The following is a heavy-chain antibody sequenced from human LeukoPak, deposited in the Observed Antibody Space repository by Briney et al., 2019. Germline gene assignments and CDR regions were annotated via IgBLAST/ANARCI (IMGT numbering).Heavy chain of an antibody. J-gene: IGHJ6*03. Sequence: GGSLRVSCTASGFTFSSYAISWVRQAPGQGLEWVGGISHVVGNEYYAQSVKGRVTISRDNSKSTVYLQMNSLRAEDTAVYYCAKAIGTTGADGYCYYYYFMDVWGKGMTVTVSS. CDR2: ISHVVGNE. CDR3: AKAIGTTGADGYCYYYYFMDV. CDR1: GFTFSSYA. V-gene: IGHV3-30*04. D-gene: IGHD1-1*01.